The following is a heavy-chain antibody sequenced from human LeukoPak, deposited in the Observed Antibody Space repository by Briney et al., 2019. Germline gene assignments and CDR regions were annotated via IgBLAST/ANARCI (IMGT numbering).Heavy chain of an antibody. CDR1: GFTFSSYG. V-gene: IGHV3-23*01. CDR2: NSGSGGST. Sequence: GGSLRLSCAASGFTFSSYGMSWVRQAPGRGLEWVSANSGSGGSTYYADSVKGRFTISRDNSKNTLYLEMNSVRAEDTAVYYCAKDMDRWFGELLPNWFDPWGQGTLVTVSS. D-gene: IGHD3-10*01. J-gene: IGHJ5*02. CDR3: AKDMDRWFGELLPNWFDP.